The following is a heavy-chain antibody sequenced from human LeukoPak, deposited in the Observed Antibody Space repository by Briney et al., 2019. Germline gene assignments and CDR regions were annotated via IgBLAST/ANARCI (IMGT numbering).Heavy chain of an antibody. CDR3: ARGVLYYDFWSGERAFDI. D-gene: IGHD3-3*01. J-gene: IGHJ3*02. V-gene: IGHV3-21*01. CDR2: ISSSSSYI. CDR1: RFTFSSYG. Sequence: GGSLRLSCAASRFTFSSYGMHWVRQAPGKGLEWVSSISSSSSYIYYADSVKGRFTISRDNAKNSLYLQMNSLRAEDTAVYYCARGVLYYDFWSGERAFDIWGQGTMVTVSS.